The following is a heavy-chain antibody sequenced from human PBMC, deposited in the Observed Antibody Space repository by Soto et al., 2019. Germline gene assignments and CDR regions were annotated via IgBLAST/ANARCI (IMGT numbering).Heavy chain of an antibody. CDR3: AKRDGYNPLFDY. V-gene: IGHV3-30*18. Sequence: GGSLRLACAASGFTFSSYGMHWVRQAPGKGLEWVAVISYDGSNKYYADSVKGRFTISRDNSKNTLYLQMNSLRAEDTAVYYCAKRDGYNPLFDYWGQGTLVTVSS. CDR1: GFTFSSYG. CDR2: ISYDGSNK. J-gene: IGHJ4*02. D-gene: IGHD5-12*01.